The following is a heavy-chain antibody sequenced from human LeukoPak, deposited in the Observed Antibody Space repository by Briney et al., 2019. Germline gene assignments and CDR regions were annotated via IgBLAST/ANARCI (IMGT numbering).Heavy chain of an antibody. V-gene: IGHV3-20*04. Sequence: PGGSLRLSCAASGFTFDDHGMSWVRQAPGKGLEWVAGINWNGGSTGYADSVKGRFTISRDNAKNSLYLQMNSLRAEDTAVYYCARFEGVVIGFDYWGQGTLVTVSS. CDR3: ARFEGVVIGFDY. CDR1: GFTFDDHG. J-gene: IGHJ4*02. CDR2: INWNGGST. D-gene: IGHD3-3*01.